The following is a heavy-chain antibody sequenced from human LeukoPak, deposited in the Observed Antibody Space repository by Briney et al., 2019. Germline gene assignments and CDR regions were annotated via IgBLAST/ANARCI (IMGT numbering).Heavy chain of an antibody. CDR2: IYYSGST. CDR3: ARWPYDSSGYSYFDY. D-gene: IGHD3-22*01. CDR1: GGSISSSSYY. Sequence: SETLSLTCTVSGGSISSSSYYWGWIRQPPGKGLEWIGSIYYSGSTYYNPSLKSRVTISVDTSKNQFSLKLSSVTAADTAVYYCARWPYDSSGYSYFDYWGQGTLVTVSS. J-gene: IGHJ4*02. V-gene: IGHV4-39*07.